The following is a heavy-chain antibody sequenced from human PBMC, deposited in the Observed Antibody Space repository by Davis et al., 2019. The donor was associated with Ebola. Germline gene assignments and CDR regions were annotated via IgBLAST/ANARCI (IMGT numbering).Heavy chain of an antibody. V-gene: IGHV3-23*01. D-gene: IGHD1-26*01. CDR3: AKDRSRWDSRTDVFDM. CDR1: GFIFRSYV. Sequence: GGSLRLSCAASGFIFRSYVMSWVRQAPGKGLEWVSTFCTSGDTYYADSVTGRFTISRDNSENTLYLQMNSLRAEDTAVYYCAKDRSRWDSRTDVFDMWGQGTMVTVSS. CDR2: FCTSGDT. J-gene: IGHJ3*02.